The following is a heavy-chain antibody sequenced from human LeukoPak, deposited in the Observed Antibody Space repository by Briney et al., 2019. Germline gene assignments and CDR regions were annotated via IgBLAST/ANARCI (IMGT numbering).Heavy chain of an antibody. CDR3: ATVGRAARPGY. J-gene: IGHJ4*02. CDR1: GFNFSSYE. CDR2: ISYSGSPI. V-gene: IGHV3-48*03. Sequence: PGGSLRLSCAPSGFNFSSYEMNWVRQAPGKGLDWFSYISYSGSPIYYEDSVKGRFTIYRDNAKNSLYLQMNSLRAEDMAVYYCATVGRAARPGYWGQGTLVTVSS. D-gene: IGHD6-6*01.